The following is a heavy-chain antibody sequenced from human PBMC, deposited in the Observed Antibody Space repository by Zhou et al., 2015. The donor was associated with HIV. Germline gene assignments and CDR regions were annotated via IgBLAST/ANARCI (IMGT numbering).Heavy chain of an antibody. CDR1: GYTFTSYG. J-gene: IGHJ6*02. Sequence: QLQLVQSGVEVKKPGASVRVSCKASGYTFTSYGITWVRQAPGQGLEWMGWISTYNAYTDYAQRLQGRVTMTRDTSTSTVYMELRSLRSDDTAVYYCARLEGGYIFGTFGYYGMDVWGQGTTVTVSS. CDR3: ARLEGGYIFGTFGYYGMDV. D-gene: IGHD3-3*02. V-gene: IGHV1-18*01. CDR2: ISTYNAYT.